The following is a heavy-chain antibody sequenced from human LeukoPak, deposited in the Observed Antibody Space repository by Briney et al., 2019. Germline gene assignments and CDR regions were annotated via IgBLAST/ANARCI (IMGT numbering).Heavy chain of an antibody. V-gene: IGHV3-21*01. CDR1: GFTFSSYS. D-gene: IGHD2/OR15-2a*01. J-gene: IGHJ3*02. CDR3: ARDLSGSFAFDI. Sequence: GGSLRLSCAASGFTFSSYSMNWVRQAPGKGLECVSSISSSSSYIYYADSVKGRFTISRDNAKNSLYLQMNSLRAEDTAVYYCARDLSGSFAFDIWGQGTMVTVSS. CDR2: ISSSSSYI.